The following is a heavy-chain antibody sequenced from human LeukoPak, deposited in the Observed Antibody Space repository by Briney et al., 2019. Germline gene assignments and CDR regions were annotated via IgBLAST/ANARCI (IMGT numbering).Heavy chain of an antibody. D-gene: IGHD6-6*01. CDR2: IYSGGST. CDR3: AREKRGSSSGYFDY. J-gene: IGHJ4*02. V-gene: IGHV3-66*01. CDR1: GFTFSSNY. Sequence: GGSLRLSCAASGFTFSSNYMSWVRQAPGKGLEWVSLIYSGGSTYYADSVKGRFTISRDNSKNTLYLQMNSLRAEDTAVYYCAREKRGSSSGYFDYWGQGTLVTVSS.